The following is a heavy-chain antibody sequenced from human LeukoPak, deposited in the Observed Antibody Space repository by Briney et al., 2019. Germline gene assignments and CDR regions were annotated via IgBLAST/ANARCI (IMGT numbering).Heavy chain of an antibody. D-gene: IGHD3-16*01. CDR1: GGSISSSSYY. J-gene: IGHJ3*02. CDR3: ARYAYAILGAFDI. CDR2: IYYSGST. V-gene: IGHV4-39*01. Sequence: PSETLSLTCTVPGGSISSSSYYWGWIRQPPGKGLEWIGSIYYSGSTYYNPSLKSRVTISVDTSKNQFSLKLSSVTAADTAVYYCARYAYAILGAFDIWGQGTMVTVSS.